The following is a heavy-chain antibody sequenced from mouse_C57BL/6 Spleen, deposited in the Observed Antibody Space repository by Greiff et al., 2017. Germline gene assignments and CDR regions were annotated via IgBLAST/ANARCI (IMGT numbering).Heavy chain of an antibody. CDR3: ARKGAQVTDYAMDY. Sequence: QVQLKESGPGLVQPSQSLSITCTVSGFSLTSYGVHWVRQSPGKGLEWLGVIWSGGSTDYNAAFISRLSISKDNSKSQVFFKMNSLQADDTAIYYCARKGAQVTDYAMDYWGQGTSVTVSS. D-gene: IGHD3-2*02. CDR1: GFSLTSYG. CDR2: IWSGGST. V-gene: IGHV2-2*01. J-gene: IGHJ4*01.